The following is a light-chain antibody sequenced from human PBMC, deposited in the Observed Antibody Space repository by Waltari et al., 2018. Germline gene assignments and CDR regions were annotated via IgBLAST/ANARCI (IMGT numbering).Light chain of an antibody. CDR3: CSYAGSRV. J-gene: IGLJ1*01. CDR1: RSDVGSYNL. V-gene: IGLV2-23*01. Sequence: QSALTKPASVSGSPGQPITISCTGTRSDVGSYNLVSWYQQHPGKAPKLMIYEGSKRPSGVSNRFSGSKSGNTASLTISGLQAEDEADYYCCSYAGSRVFGTGTKVTVL. CDR2: EGS.